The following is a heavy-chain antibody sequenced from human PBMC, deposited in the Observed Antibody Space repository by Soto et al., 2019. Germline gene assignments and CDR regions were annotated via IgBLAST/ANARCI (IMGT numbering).Heavy chain of an antibody. Sequence: ASVKVSCKASGYTFTSYYMHWVRQAPGQGLEWMGIINPSGGSTSYAQKFQGRVTMTRDTSTSTVYMELSSLRSEDTAVYYCARVSYDILTGHPYYFDYWGQGTLVTVSS. V-gene: IGHV1-46*01. CDR3: ARVSYDILTGHPYYFDY. D-gene: IGHD3-9*01. CDR1: GYTFTSYY. CDR2: INPSGGST. J-gene: IGHJ4*02.